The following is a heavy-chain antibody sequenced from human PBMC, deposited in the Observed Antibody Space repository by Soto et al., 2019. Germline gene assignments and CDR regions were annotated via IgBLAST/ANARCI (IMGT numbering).Heavy chain of an antibody. CDR2: ISAYNGNT. V-gene: IGHV1-18*01. D-gene: IGHD1-26*01. CDR1: GYTFTSYG. Sequence: ASVKVSCKASGYTFTSYGISWVRQAPGQGLEWMGWISAYNGNTNYAQKLQGRVNMTKDTSTSTAYMELRSLRSDDTAVYYCARTWVTKYNWFDPWGQGALVTVSS. J-gene: IGHJ5*02. CDR3: ARTWVTKYNWFDP.